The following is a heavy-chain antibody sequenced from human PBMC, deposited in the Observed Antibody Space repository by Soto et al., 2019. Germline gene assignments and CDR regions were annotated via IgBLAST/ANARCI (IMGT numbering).Heavy chain of an antibody. CDR2: IWYDGSNK. D-gene: IGHD3-22*01. V-gene: IGHV3-33*01. Sequence: GGSLRLSCAASGFTFSSYGMHWVRQAPGKGLEWVAVIWYDGSNKYYADSVKGRFTISRDNSKNTLYLQMNSLRAEDTAVYYCASGRPDYYDSSGLDAFDIWGQGTMVTVSS. CDR3: ASGRPDYYDSSGLDAFDI. CDR1: GFTFSSYG. J-gene: IGHJ3*02.